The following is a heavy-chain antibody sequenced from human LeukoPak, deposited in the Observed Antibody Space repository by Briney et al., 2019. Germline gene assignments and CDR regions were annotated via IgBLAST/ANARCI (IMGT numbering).Heavy chain of an antibody. Sequence: PSETLSLTCAVYGGSFSGYYWSWIRQPPGKGLEWIGEINHSGSTNYNPSLKSRVTISVDTSKNQFSLKLSSVTAADTAVYYCARGAWAHYYYYGMDVWGQGTTATVSS. V-gene: IGHV4-34*01. D-gene: IGHD3-16*01. J-gene: IGHJ6*02. CDR1: GGSFSGYY. CDR2: INHSGST. CDR3: ARGAWAHYYYYGMDV.